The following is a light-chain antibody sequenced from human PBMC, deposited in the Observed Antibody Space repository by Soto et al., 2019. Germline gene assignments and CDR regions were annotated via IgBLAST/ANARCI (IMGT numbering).Light chain of an antibody. J-gene: IGKJ5*01. V-gene: IGKV1-39*01. CDR1: QSISSY. Sequence: DIQMTQSPSSLSASVGDRVTITCRASQSISSYLNWYQQKPGKAPKLLIYAASSLQSGVPSRFSGTGSGTDFPLNITMLQPEDFSTHYCPQSHSTLSIMFGQGTRLEIK. CDR2: AAS. CDR3: PQSHSTLSIM.